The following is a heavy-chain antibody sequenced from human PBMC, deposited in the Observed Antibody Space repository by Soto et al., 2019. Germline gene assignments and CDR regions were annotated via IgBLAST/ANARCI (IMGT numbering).Heavy chain of an antibody. V-gene: IGHV3-23*01. J-gene: IGHJ4*02. Sequence: EVQLLESGGGLVQPGGSLRLSCAASGFTFSNYAMSWVRQAPGKGLEWVSSISGSAVYTYYADSVKGRFTISRDNSKNTLFLQMNSLRAEDSAVYYCAKDFIAATGTPSYYFDSWGQPILVTVSS. CDR3: AKDFIAATGTPSYYFDS. D-gene: IGHD6-13*01. CDR1: GFTFSNYA. CDR2: ISGSAVYT.